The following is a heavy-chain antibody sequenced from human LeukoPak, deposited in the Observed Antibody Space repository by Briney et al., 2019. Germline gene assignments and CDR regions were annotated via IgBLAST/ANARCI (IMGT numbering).Heavy chain of an antibody. CDR2: ISAYNGNT. CDR1: GYTFTSYG. J-gene: IGHJ4*02. Sequence: ASVKVSCKASGYTFTSYGISWVRQAPGQGLEWMGWISAYNGNTNYAQKLQGRVTMTTDTSTSTAYMELRSLRSDDTAVYYCAREGARWYSRRRVRDRWVEDFDYWGQGTLVTVSS. CDR3: AREGARWYSRRRVRDRWVEDFDY. V-gene: IGHV1-18*01. D-gene: IGHD6-13*01.